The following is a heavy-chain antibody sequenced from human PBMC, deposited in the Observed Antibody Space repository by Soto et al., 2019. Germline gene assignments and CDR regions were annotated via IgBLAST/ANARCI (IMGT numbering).Heavy chain of an antibody. V-gene: IGHV3-23*01. CDR1: GFTFSSYA. Sequence: GGSLRLSCAASGFTFSSYAMSWVRQAPGKGLEWVSAISGSGGSTYYADSVKGRFTISRDNSKNTLYLQMNSLRAEDTAVYYCAKDFDRFRMIVVVMYYWGQGTLVTVSS. CDR2: ISGSGGST. CDR3: AKDFDRFRMIVVVMYY. J-gene: IGHJ4*02. D-gene: IGHD3-22*01.